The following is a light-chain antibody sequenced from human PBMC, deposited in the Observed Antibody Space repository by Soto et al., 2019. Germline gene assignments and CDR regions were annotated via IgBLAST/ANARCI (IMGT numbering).Light chain of an antibody. V-gene: IGLV4-60*02. Sequence: QSVLTQSSSASASLGSSVKLTCTLSSGHSSYIIAWHQQQPGKAPRYLMKLEGSGNYNKGSGVPDRFSGSSSGADRYLTISNLQFEDEADYYCETWDSNNWVFDGGTKLTVL. CDR1: SGHSSYI. J-gene: IGLJ3*02. CDR2: LEGSGNY. CDR3: ETWDSNNWV.